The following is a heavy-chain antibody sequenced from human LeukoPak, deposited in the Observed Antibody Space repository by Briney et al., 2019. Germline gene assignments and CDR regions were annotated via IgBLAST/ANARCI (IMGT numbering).Heavy chain of an antibody. CDR3: ARSSERRGWSHAFDI. CDR2: ISAYNGNT. Sequence: GASVKVSCKASGYTFTSYGISWVRQAPGQGLEWMGWISAYNGNTNYAQKLQGRVTMTTDTSTSTAYMELRSLRSDDTAVYYCARSSERRGWSHAFDIWGQGTMVTVSS. D-gene: IGHD5-12*01. CDR1: GYTFTSYG. J-gene: IGHJ3*02. V-gene: IGHV1-18*01.